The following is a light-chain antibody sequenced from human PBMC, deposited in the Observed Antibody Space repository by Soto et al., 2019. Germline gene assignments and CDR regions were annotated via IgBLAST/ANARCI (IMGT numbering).Light chain of an antibody. CDR3: QQYGNSGT. CDR2: DAC. J-gene: IGKJ1*01. Sequence: IVMTQSPAHLSVSPGARATLSCRAQQIVGNNLCWYQQKPGQAPRLLIHDACSRAAGISDRCTGSGAGTVFTLTSSRLEADDFAVYYCQQYGNSGTFGQGTKVDIK. CDR1: QIVGNN. V-gene: IGKV3-20*01.